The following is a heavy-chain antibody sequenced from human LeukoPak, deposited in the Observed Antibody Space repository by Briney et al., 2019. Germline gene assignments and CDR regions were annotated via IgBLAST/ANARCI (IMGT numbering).Heavy chain of an antibody. CDR1: GFTFSNTW. Sequence: GGSLRLSCAASGFTFSNTWMYWVRQGPGKGLVWVSRIYNDETSATYADSVKGRFTISRDNAKNTLYLQMDSLRVDDTAVYYCARGAPIDYWGQGTLVTASS. J-gene: IGHJ4*02. CDR3: ARGAPIDY. CDR2: IYNDETSA. V-gene: IGHV3-74*01.